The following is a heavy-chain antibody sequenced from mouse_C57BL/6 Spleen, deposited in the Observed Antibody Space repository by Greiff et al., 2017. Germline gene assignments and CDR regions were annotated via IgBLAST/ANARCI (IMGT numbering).Heavy chain of an antibody. J-gene: IGHJ3*01. D-gene: IGHD2-4*01. V-gene: IGHV1-15*01. CDR2: IDPETGGT. Sequence: VNVVESGAELVRPGASVTLSCKASGYTFTDYEMHWVKQTPVHGLEWIGAIDPETGGTAYNQKFKGKAILTADKSSSTAYMELRSLTSEDSAVYYCTRGGYDYFAWFAYWGQGTLVTVSA. CDR3: TRGGYDYFAWFAY. CDR1: GYTFTDYE.